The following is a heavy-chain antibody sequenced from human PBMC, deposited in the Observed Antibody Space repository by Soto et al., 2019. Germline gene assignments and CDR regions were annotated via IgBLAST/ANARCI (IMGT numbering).Heavy chain of an antibody. J-gene: IGHJ4*02. V-gene: IGHV4-34*01. CDR1: GGSFGGYY. D-gene: IGHD3-16*02. CDR3: ARGPGRIMITFGGVIAPYYFDY. Sequence: SETLSLTCAVYGGSFGGYYGSWIRQPPGKGLEWIGEINHSGSTNYNPSLKSRVTISVDTSKNQFSLKLSSVTAADTAVYYCARGPGRIMITFGGVIAPYYFDYWGQGTLVTVSS. CDR2: INHSGST.